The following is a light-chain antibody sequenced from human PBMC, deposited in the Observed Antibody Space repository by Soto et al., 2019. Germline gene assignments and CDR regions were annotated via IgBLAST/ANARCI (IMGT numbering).Light chain of an antibody. CDR1: QSVKSN. J-gene: IGKJ4*01. Sequence: EIVMTQSPGTLSMSPGEGATLSCRASQSVKSNLAWYQKKPGQAPRLLIYGASARETGCPARFRGSGSGTEFTLTINSLQSEDFAVYYCQQYDNWPLTFGGGTKVEIK. CDR3: QQYDNWPLT. V-gene: IGKV3-15*01. CDR2: GAS.